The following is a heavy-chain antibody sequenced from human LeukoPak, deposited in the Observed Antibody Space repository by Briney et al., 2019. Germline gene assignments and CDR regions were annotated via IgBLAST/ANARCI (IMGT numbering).Heavy chain of an antibody. CDR3: GRDLGGRSGY. D-gene: IGHD1-26*01. Sequence: PGGSLRLSCAVSGFTFRTYWMHWVSQVPGEGLAWVSRINEDGSITNYADSVKGRFSISRDNAKNTLYLQMNSLRAEDTAVYYCGRDLGGRSGYWGQGTLVTVSS. V-gene: IGHV3-74*01. CDR2: INEDGSIT. J-gene: IGHJ4*02. CDR1: GFTFRTYW.